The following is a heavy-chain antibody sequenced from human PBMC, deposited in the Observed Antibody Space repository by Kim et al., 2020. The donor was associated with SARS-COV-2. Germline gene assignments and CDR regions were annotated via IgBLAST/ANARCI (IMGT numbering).Heavy chain of an antibody. CDR2: IWYDGSNK. D-gene: IGHD6-19*01. J-gene: IGHJ4*02. CDR1: GFTFSSYC. V-gene: IGHV3-33*01. Sequence: GGSLRLSCAASGFTFSSYCMHWVRQAPGKGLEWVAVIWYDGSNKYYADSVKGRFTISRDNSKNTLYLQMNSLRAEDTAVYYCARDLAVAGTEDYWGQGTLVTVSS. CDR3: ARDLAVAGTEDY.